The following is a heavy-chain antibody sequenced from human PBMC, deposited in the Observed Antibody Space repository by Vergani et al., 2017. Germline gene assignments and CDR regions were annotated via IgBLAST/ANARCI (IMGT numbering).Heavy chain of an antibody. D-gene: IGHD6-13*01. CDR2: ISYDGTQK. CDR3: ATKSSGTPGCQIGCFSE. CDR1: GFTSSYYG. Sequence: QVHLVESGGGVVQPGRSLRLSCVVSGFTSSYYGMHWVRQAPGKGLEWVAGISYDGTQKYYADSVKGRFTISRDNSKSTLYLQMNSLRTEDTAVYYCATKSSGTPGCQIGCFSEWGQGTLVTVSS. J-gene: IGHJ1*01. V-gene: IGHV3-30*03.